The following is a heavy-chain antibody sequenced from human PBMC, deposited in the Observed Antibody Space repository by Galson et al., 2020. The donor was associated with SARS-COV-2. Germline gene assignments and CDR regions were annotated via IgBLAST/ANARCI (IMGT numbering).Heavy chain of an antibody. CDR3: ARARFLEWLQDYYGMDV. V-gene: IGHV4-31*03. CDR1: GGSISSGGYY. J-gene: IGHJ6*02. D-gene: IGHD3-3*01. CDR2: IYYSGST. Sequence: ETSETLSLTCTVSGGSISSGGYYWSWLRQHPGKGPEWIGYIYYSGSTYYNPSLKSRVTISVDTSKNHFSLKLSSVTAADTAVYYCARARFLEWLQDYYGMDVWGQGTTVTVSS.